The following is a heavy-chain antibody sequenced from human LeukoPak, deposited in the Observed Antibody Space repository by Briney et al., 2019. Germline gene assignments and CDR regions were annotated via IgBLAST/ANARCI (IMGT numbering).Heavy chain of an antibody. V-gene: IGHV3-23*01. D-gene: IGHD3-22*01. CDR3: AKYADYYDSSGYYNY. Sequence: GGSLRLSCAASGFAFSSYAMSWVRQAPGKGLEWVSAISGSGGSTYYADSVKGRFTISRDNSKNTLYLQMNSLRAEDTAVYYCAKYADYYDSSGYYNYWGQGTLVTVSS. CDR1: GFAFSSYA. J-gene: IGHJ4*02. CDR2: ISGSGGST.